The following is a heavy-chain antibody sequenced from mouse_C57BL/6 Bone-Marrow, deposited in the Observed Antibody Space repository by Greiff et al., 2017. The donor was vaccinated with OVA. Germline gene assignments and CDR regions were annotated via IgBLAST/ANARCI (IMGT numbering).Heavy chain of an antibody. V-gene: IGHV5-12*01. CDR1: GFTFSDYS. J-gene: IGHJ2*01. Sequence: EVKLVESGGGLVQPGGSLKLSCAASGFTFSDYSMYWVRQTPEKRLEWVAYISNGGGSPYYPDTVKGPFPLSRDNATNTLYLQMSRLTSEDEAMDYCSRLITTVPYYFDYWGQGTTLTVSS. CDR3: SRLITTVPYYFDY. CDR2: ISNGGGSP. D-gene: IGHD1-1*01.